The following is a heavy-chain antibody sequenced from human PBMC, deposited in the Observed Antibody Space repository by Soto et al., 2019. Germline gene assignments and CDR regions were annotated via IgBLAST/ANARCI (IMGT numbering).Heavy chain of an antibody. CDR2: ISYDGSNK. V-gene: IGHV3-30*18. D-gene: IGHD6-19*01. CDR1: GFTFSSYG. Sequence: QVQLVESGGGVVQPGRSLRLSCAASGFTFSSYGMHWVRQAPGKGLEWVAVISYDGSNKYYADSVKARFTISRDNSKNTLYLQMNSLRAEDTAVYYCAKLYSSGPSWGQGTLVTVSS. CDR3: AKLYSSGPS. J-gene: IGHJ5*02.